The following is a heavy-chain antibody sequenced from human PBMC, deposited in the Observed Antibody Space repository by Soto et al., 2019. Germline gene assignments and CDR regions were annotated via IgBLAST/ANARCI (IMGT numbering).Heavy chain of an antibody. CDR1: GGSISSYY. V-gene: IGHV4-59*01. Sequence: PSETLSLTCTVSGGSISSYYWSWIRQPPGKGLEWIGYIYYSGSTNYNPSLKSRVTISVDTSKNQFSLKLSSVTAADTAVYYCARRYFEDWFDPWGQGTLVTVSS. CDR3: ARRYFEDWFDP. J-gene: IGHJ5*02. CDR2: IYYSGST. D-gene: IGHD3-9*01.